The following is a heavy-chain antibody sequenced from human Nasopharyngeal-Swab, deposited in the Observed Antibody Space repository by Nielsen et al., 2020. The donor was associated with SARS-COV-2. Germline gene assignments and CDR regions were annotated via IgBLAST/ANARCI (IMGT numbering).Heavy chain of an antibody. D-gene: IGHD3-3*01. CDR1: RGSISNAY. Sequence: GSLRLSCTVSRGSISNAYWTWIRQPPGKGLEYIGFISYSGTTNYSPSLKSRVTISLDTSRNQFSLKLSSVTAADTAVYYCARVLTYYDFWGGNPTHHYDLDSWGQGALVTVSS. CDR3: ARVLTYYDFWGGNPTHHYDLDS. CDR2: ISYSGTT. V-gene: IGHV4-59*13. J-gene: IGHJ4*02.